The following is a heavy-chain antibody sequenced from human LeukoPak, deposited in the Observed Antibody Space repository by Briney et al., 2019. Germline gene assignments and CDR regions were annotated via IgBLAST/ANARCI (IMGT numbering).Heavy chain of an antibody. CDR2: IYASGST. Sequence: SETLSLTCTVSGGSISSYYWSWIRQPAGKGLEWIGRIYASGSTNYKHSLKSRVTTSVDMSRNQFSLKLSSVTAADTAVYYCAREGYYGGQQPCWFDPWGQGTLVTVSS. D-gene: IGHD1-26*01. J-gene: IGHJ5*02. V-gene: IGHV4-4*07. CDR3: AREGYYGGQQPCWFDP. CDR1: GGSISSYY.